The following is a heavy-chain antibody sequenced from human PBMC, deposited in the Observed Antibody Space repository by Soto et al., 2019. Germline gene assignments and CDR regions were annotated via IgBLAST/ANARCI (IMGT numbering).Heavy chain of an antibody. CDR2: IIPRSATS. Sequence: QVQLVQSGAEVKKPGSSVKVSCKASGDTFSTYTITWMRQAPGQGLEWIGGIIPRSATSNYAQKFQGRVTSTADGSTNTAYIELSSLRSEATAVYYCARERIVLVPTTVNSDYYYHAMDVWGQGTTVTVSS. V-gene: IGHV1-69*12. CDR3: ARERIVLVPTTVNSDYYYHAMDV. D-gene: IGHD2-2*01. J-gene: IGHJ6*02. CDR1: GDTFSTYT.